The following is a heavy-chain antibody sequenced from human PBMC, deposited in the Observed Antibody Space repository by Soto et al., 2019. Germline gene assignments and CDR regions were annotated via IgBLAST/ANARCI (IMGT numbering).Heavy chain of an antibody. J-gene: IGHJ6*02. Sequence: QVQLVQSGAEVKKSGASVKVSCKPSGYSFSDYFIQWVRQAPGQGLEWVAWINPKTAATNYAKKFQGRVSLTWATSSTTAYMELTRLRPDVTAVYYCARIKWGLNYYNGMDVWGQGTTVSVSS. V-gene: IGHV1-2*02. CDR3: ARIKWGLNYYNGMDV. CDR1: GYSFSDYF. D-gene: IGHD1-26*01. CDR2: INPKTAAT.